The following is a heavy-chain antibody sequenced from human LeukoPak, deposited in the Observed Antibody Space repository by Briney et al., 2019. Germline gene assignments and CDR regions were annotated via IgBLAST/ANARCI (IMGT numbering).Heavy chain of an antibody. CDR2: ISSSGGNT. CDR3: ARRAASSGYYFDQ. J-gene: IGHJ4*02. D-gene: IGHD6-19*01. CDR1: GFTFSSYA. Sequence: GGSLRLSCAASGFTFSSYAMTWVRQGPGKGLEWVSTISSSGGNTYNADSVKGRFTMSRDNSKNTLYLQMNSLRAENTAVYYCARRAASSGYYFDQWGQGTLVTVSS. V-gene: IGHV3-23*01.